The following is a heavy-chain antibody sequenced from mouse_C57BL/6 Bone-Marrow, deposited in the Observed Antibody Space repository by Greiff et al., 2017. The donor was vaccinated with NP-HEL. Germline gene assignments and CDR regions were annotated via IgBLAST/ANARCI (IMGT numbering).Heavy chain of an antibody. V-gene: IGHV1-64*01. D-gene: IGHD2-2*01. Sequence: VQLQQPGAELVKPGASVKLSCKASGYTFTSYWMHWVKQRPGQGLEWIGMINPNSGSTNYNEKFKRKATLTVDKSSSTAYMQLSSLTSEDSAVYYCARDGYDCPYFDYWGQGTTLTVSS. CDR1: GYTFTSYW. J-gene: IGHJ2*01. CDR3: ARDGYDCPYFDY. CDR2: INPNSGST.